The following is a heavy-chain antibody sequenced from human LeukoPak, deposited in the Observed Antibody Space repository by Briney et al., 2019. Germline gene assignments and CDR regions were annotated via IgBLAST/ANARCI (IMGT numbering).Heavy chain of an antibody. CDR1: GGTFSSYA. V-gene: IGHV1-69*05. Sequence: GASVKVSCKASGGTFSSYAISWVRQAPGQGLEWMGGIIPIFGTANYAQKFQGRVTITTDESTSTAYMELSSLRSEDTAVYYCARDRHDFWSGYNYWGQGTLVTVSS. CDR3: ARDRHDFWSGYNY. D-gene: IGHD3-3*01. CDR2: IIPIFGTA. J-gene: IGHJ4*02.